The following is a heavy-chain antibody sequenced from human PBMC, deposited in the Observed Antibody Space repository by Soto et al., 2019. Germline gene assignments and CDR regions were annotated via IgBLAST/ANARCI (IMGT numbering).Heavy chain of an antibody. D-gene: IGHD2-8*01. V-gene: IGHV3-30-3*01. CDR3: ARDRKEMVYASGYYYYGMDV. CDR1: GFTFSSYA. J-gene: IGHJ6*02. CDR2: ISYDGSNK. Sequence: QVPLVESGGGVVQPGRSLRLSCAASGFTFSSYAMHWVRQAPGKGLEWVAVISYDGSNKYYADSVKGRFTISRDNSKNTLYLQMNSLRAEDTAVYYCARDRKEMVYASGYYYYGMDVWGQGTTVTVSS.